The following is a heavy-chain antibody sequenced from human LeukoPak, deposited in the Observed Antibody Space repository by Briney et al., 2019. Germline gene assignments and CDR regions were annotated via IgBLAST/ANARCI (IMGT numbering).Heavy chain of an antibody. J-gene: IGHJ4*02. Sequence: ASVKVPCKASGYTFTNYYMHWVRQAPGQGLEWMGWINPNSGGTKYAQKFQGRVIMTSDTSITTFYMELSSLRSDDTAVFYCATSDQPMLYNYFDYWGQGTLVTVSS. CDR3: ATSDQPMLYNYFDY. V-gene: IGHV1-2*02. CDR2: INPNSGGT. D-gene: IGHD2-8*01. CDR1: GYTFTNYY.